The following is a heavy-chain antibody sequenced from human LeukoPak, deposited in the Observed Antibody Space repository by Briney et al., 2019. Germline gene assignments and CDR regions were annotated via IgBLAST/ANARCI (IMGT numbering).Heavy chain of an antibody. D-gene: IGHD6-19*01. V-gene: IGHV3-23*01. CDR1: GFTFSIYA. CDR3: AKPLTIAVAGAP. Sequence: GGSLRLSCAASGFTFSIYAMSWVRQAPGKGLEWVSAISGSGGSTYYADSVKGRFTISRDNSKNTLYLQMNSLRAEDTAVYYCAKPLTIAVAGAPWGQGTLVTVSS. J-gene: IGHJ5*02. CDR2: ISGSGGST.